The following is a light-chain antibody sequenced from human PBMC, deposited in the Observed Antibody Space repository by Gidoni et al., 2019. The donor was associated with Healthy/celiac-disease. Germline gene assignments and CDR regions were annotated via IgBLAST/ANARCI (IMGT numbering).Light chain of an antibody. J-gene: IGLJ1*01. CDR3: QAWDSSTAPFV. V-gene: IGLV3-1*01. CDR2: QDS. Sequence: YELTQPPSVSVSPGQTASITCSGDKLGDKYACWYQQKPGQSPVLVIYQDSKRPSGIPERFSGSNSGNTATLTISGTQAMDEADYYCQAWDSSTAPFVFGTGTKVTVL. CDR1: KLGDKY.